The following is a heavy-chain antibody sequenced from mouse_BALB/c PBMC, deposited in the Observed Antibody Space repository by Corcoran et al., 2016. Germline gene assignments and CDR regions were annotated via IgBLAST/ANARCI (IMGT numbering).Heavy chain of an antibody. CDR1: GYTFTNYG. Sequence: QIQLVQSGPELKKPGETVKISCKASGYTFTNYGMNWVKQAPGKGLKWRGWINTYTGEPTYADDFKGRFAFSFDTSASTAYLQINNLKNEDTATYFCAREPSAMDYWGQGTSVTVSA. CDR3: AREPSAMDY. CDR2: INTYTGEP. V-gene: IGHV9-3-1*01. J-gene: IGHJ4*01.